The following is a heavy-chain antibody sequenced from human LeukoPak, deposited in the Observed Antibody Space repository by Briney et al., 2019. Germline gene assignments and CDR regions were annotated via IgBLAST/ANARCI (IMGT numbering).Heavy chain of an antibody. D-gene: IGHD1-26*01. CDR2: IYSRGST. V-gene: IGHV4-61*10. CDR1: GGSISSGSYY. CDR3: ARFLSGSYPATAFDP. Sequence: SETLSLTCTVSGGSISSGSYYWRWIRQPAGKGLEWIGHIYSRGSTNYNPSLKSRITISVDTSKNQFSLRLSSVTPADTAVYYCARFLSGSYPATAFDPWGQGTLVTVSS. J-gene: IGHJ5*02.